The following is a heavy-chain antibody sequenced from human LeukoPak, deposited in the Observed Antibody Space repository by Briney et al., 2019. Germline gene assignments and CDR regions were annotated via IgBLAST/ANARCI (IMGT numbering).Heavy chain of an antibody. D-gene: IGHD3-10*01. CDR3: ARASGVGFDY. V-gene: IGHV3-48*03. CDR2: ISSSGSTI. CDR1: GFTFSSYE. J-gene: IGHJ4*02. Sequence: PGGSLRLSCAPAGFTFSSYEMNWVRQAPGKGLEWVSYISSSGSTIYYADSVKGRFTISRDNAKNSLYLQMNSLRAEDTAVYYCARASGVGFDYWGQGTLVTVSS.